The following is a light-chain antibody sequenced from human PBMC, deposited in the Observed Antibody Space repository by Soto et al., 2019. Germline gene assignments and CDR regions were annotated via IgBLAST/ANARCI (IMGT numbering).Light chain of an antibody. CDR1: QSVTTR. Sequence: IVLTQSPGTLSLSPGERFTLSCRASQSVTTRLAWYQHKPGQAPTLLMSGAYNRASGVTVRFSGSGSGTDFTLTISRLEPEDFAVYYCQPYGSLSWTFGQGTKVEIK. J-gene: IGKJ1*01. V-gene: IGKV3-20*01. CDR3: QPYGSLSWT. CDR2: GAY.